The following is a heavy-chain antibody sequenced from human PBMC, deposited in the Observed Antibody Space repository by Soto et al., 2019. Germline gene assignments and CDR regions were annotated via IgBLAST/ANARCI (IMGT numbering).Heavy chain of an antibody. J-gene: IGHJ3*02. Sequence: QVQLVESGGDVVQPGRSLRLSCAASGFTFSRYPMHWVRQAPGKGLEWVAVILGDGKNMWYADSVKGRFTISRDNGKNTVYLQMDSLRADDSAVFYCARESDGRRAALDIWGQGTVVTVSS. CDR1: GFTFSRYP. CDR2: ILGDGKNM. V-gene: IGHV3-30*04. CDR3: ARESDGRRAALDI.